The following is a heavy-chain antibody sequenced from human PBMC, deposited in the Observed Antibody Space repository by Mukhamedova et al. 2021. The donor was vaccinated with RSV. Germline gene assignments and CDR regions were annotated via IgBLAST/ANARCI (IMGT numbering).Heavy chain of an antibody. V-gene: IGHV3-23*01. D-gene: IGHD2-15*01. CDR2: ITNSGGAT. J-gene: IGHJ6*02. Sequence: GLEWVSVITNSGGATYYAESVDSVKGRLPISRDNSKNTLYLQMKSQRAEDTAEFFCARILSLRPFRSKGGMDVWGQGTTVIAS. CDR3: ARILSLRPFRSKGGMDV.